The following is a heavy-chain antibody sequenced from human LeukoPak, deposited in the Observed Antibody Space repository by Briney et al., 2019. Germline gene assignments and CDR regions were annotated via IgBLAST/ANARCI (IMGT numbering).Heavy chain of an antibody. CDR1: GGTFSSYA. D-gene: IGHD6-25*01. Sequence: ASVKVSCTASGGTFSSYAISWVRQAPGQGLEWMGRIIPILGIANYAQKFQGRVTITADKSTSTAYMELSSLRSEDTAVYYCARRGVSSGYYYGMDVWGQGTTVTVSS. J-gene: IGHJ6*02. V-gene: IGHV1-69*04. CDR3: ARRGVSSGYYYGMDV. CDR2: IIPILGIA.